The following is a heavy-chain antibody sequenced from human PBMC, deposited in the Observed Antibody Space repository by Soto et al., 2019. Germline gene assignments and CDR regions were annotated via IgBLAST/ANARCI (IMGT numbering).Heavy chain of an antibody. CDR3: ARLADSSGSFDY. Sequence: GGSLRLSCAASGFTVSSNYMSWVRQAPGKGLEWVSVIYSGGSTYYADSVKGRFTISRDNSKNTLYLQMNSLGAEDTAVYYCARLADSSGSFDYWGQGTLVTVSS. CDR1: GFTVSSNY. J-gene: IGHJ4*02. D-gene: IGHD3-22*01. V-gene: IGHV3-53*01. CDR2: IYSGGST.